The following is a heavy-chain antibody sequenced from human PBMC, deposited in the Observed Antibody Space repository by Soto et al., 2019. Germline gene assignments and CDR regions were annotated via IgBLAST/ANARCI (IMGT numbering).Heavy chain of an antibody. CDR1: DGPISSGGYY. V-gene: IGHV4-61*08. D-gene: IGHD3-16*01. CDR2: IYYSGST. Sequence: PSETLSLTCTVSDGPISSGGYYWSWIRQPPGKGLEWIGYIYYSGSTNYNPSLKSRVTISVDTSKNQFSLKLSSVTAADTAVYYCARGLYDYVWGSLVADAFDIWGQGTMVTVSS. CDR3: ARGLYDYVWGSLVADAFDI. J-gene: IGHJ3*02.